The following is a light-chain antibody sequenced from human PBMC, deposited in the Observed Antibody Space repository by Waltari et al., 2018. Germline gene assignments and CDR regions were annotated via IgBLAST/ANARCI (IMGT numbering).Light chain of an antibody. CDR1: QSVGTS. V-gene: IGKV3-20*01. Sequence: EIVLTQSPGTLSLSPGERATLSCRASQSVGTSLAWYRQQKRGQAPRLLIYGVSSRATGSADRFSGRGFGTDFSLTISGLEPEYFAVYYCQHYVRLRVTCGQGNTVEIK. CDR3: QHYVRLRVT. CDR2: GVS. J-gene: IGKJ1*01.